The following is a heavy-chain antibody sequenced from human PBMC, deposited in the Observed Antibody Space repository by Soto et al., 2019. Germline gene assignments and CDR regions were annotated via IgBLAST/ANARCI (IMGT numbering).Heavy chain of an antibody. V-gene: IGHV3-30*18. D-gene: IGHD1-26*01. CDR3: AKVEWELPTFDY. CDR2: ISYDGSNK. J-gene: IGHJ4*02. Sequence: GGALRLTCAASGFTFSSYGMHWVRQAPGKGLEWVAVISYDGSNKYYADSVKGRFTISRDNSKNTLYLQMNSLRAEDTAVYYCAKVEWELPTFDYWGQGTLVTVPS. CDR1: GFTFSSYG.